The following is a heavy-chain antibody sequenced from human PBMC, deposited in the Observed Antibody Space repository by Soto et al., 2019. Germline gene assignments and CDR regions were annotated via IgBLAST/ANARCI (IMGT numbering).Heavy chain of an antibody. D-gene: IGHD3-3*01. CDR3: AKDSRITIFGVVMYYYYYGMDV. J-gene: IGHJ6*02. V-gene: IGHV3-30*18. CDR2: ISYDGSNK. Sequence: PGGSLSLSCAASGFTFSSYGMHWIRQAPGKGLEWVAVISYDGSNKYYADSVKGRFTISRDNSKNTLYLQMNSLRAEDTAVYYCAKDSRITIFGVVMYYYYYGMDVWGQGTTVTVSS. CDR1: GFTFSSYG.